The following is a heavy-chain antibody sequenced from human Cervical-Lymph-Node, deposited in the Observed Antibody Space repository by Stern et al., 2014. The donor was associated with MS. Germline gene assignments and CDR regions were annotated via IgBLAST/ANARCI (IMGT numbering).Heavy chain of an antibody. Sequence: VQLVESGGGVVQPGRSLRLSCAASGFIFNYYGMHWVRQAPGKGLQWVAVISNDGSSRDYADSVKGRFPISRDNSKNTLFLQMNSLRVEDTGVYYCASRYDYGDYIYWGQGTLVTVSS. V-gene: IGHV3-30*03. D-gene: IGHD4-17*01. J-gene: IGHJ4*02. CDR3: ASRYDYGDYIY. CDR1: GFIFNYYG. CDR2: ISNDGSSR.